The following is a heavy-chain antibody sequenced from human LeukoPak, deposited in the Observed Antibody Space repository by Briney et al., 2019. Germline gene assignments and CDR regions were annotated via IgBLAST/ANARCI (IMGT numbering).Heavy chain of an antibody. CDR3: APLVRVTGAFDI. D-gene: IGHD6-13*01. Sequence: PSETLSLTCTVSGGSISSGGYYWSWIRQHPGKGLEWIGYIYYSGSTYYNPSPKSRVTISVDTSKNQFSLKLSSVTAADTAVYYCAPLVRVTGAFDIWGQGTMVTVSS. J-gene: IGHJ3*02. CDR1: GGSISSGGYY. CDR2: IYYSGST. V-gene: IGHV4-31*03.